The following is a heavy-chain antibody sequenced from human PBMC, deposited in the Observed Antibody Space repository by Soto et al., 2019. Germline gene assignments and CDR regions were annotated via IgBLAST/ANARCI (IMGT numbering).Heavy chain of an antibody. CDR1: GYTFTSYG. V-gene: IGHV1-18*01. CDR3: ARDPGYSSSWSYTYYYYYGMDV. D-gene: IGHD6-13*01. Sequence: ASVKVSCKASGYTFTSYGISWVRQAPGQGLEWMGWIGAYNGNTNYAQKLQGRVTMTTDTSTSTAYMELRSLRSDDTAVYYCARDPGYSSSWSYTYYYYYGMDVWGQGTTVTVSS. J-gene: IGHJ6*02. CDR2: IGAYNGNT.